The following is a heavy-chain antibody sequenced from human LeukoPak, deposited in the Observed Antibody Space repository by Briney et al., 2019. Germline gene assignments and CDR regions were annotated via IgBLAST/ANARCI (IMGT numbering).Heavy chain of an antibody. CDR1: GFTFSSYS. Sequence: PGGSLRLSCAASGFTFSSYSMSWVRQAPGKGLEWVSSISSSSYIYYADSVKGRFTISRDNAKNSLYLQMNSLRAEDTAVYYCASDAIIAAAVSTDYWGQGTLVTVSS. V-gene: IGHV3-21*01. CDR3: ASDAIIAAAVSTDY. J-gene: IGHJ4*02. D-gene: IGHD6-13*01. CDR2: ISSSSYI.